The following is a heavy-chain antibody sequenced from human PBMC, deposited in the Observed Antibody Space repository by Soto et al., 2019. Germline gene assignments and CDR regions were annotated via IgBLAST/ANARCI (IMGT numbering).Heavy chain of an antibody. V-gene: IGHV4-4*02. CDR3: ARGGYYFYMDV. CDR1: GGSISISNW. D-gene: IGHD1-26*01. Sequence: QVQLQESGPGLVKPSETLSLTCAVSGGSISISNWWSWVRQTPGKGLEWIGQIHHSGSTNYSPSLTRRVTISVDKSKNQFSPKMNSVTAADTAVYYCARGGYYFYMDVWGKGTTVTVSS. J-gene: IGHJ6*03. CDR2: IHHSGST.